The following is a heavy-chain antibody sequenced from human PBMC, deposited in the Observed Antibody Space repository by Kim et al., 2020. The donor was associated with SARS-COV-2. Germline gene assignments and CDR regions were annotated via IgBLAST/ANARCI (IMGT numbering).Heavy chain of an antibody. V-gene: IGHV3-48*03. CDR2: T. J-gene: IGHJ5*01. Sequence: TYYADPGQGRFTISRDSAKNSLFLQMNRLRREDTAIYYWARASLSNSFDSWGQGTLVTVSP. CDR3: ARASLSNSFDS.